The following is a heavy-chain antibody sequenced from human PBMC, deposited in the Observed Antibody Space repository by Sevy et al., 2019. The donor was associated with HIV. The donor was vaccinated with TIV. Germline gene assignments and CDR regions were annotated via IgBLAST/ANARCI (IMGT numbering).Heavy chain of an antibody. D-gene: IGHD3-22*01. CDR3: ARGGYYYDNAAYYALDS. CDR1: GFTFSNYA. CDR2: IWSDGAYQ. Sequence: GGSLRLSRAATGFTFSNYAMHWVRQAPGKGMEWVAIIWSDGAYQYHGDSVKGRFTISRDNSKNTLYLQMNNVRVEDTALYYCARGGYYYDNAAYYALDSWGQGTLVTVSS. J-gene: IGHJ4*02. V-gene: IGHV3-33*01.